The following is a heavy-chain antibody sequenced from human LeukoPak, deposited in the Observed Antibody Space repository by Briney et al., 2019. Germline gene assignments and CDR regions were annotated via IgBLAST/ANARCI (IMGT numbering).Heavy chain of an antibody. CDR2: INHSGST. Sequence: SSETLSLTCAVYGGSFSGYYWSWIRQPPGKGLEWIGKINHSGSTNYNPSLKSRVTISVDTSKNQFSLKLSSVTAADTAVYYCARGYPAASDYWGQGTLVTVSS. V-gene: IGHV4-34*01. CDR3: ARGYPAASDY. D-gene: IGHD2-2*01. J-gene: IGHJ4*02. CDR1: GGSFSGYY.